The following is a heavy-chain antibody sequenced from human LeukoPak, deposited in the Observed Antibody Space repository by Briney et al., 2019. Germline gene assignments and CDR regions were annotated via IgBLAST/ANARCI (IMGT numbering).Heavy chain of an antibody. J-gene: IGHJ4*02. Sequence: SETLSLTCAVYGGSFSGYYWSWIRQPPGKGLEWIGEINHSGSTNYNPSLKSRVTISVGTSKNQFSLKLSSVTAADTAVYYCARGVEGFWSGYFDYWGQGTLVTVSS. D-gene: IGHD3-3*01. V-gene: IGHV4-34*01. CDR2: INHSGST. CDR1: GGSFSGYY. CDR3: ARGVEGFWSGYFDY.